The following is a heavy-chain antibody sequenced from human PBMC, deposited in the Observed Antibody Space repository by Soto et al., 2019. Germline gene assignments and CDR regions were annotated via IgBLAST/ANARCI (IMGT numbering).Heavy chain of an antibody. V-gene: IGHV6-1*01. Sequence: QVQLQQSGPGLVKPSQTLLLTCDISGDSVSSNTAGWNWVRQSPSRGLEWLGRTYYRSKLYYDYALSVRSRITINPDTSKNQYSLQLNSVTPEDTAVYYCARGEQYSGRIFDYWGQGTLVTVSS. CDR2: TYYRSKLYY. CDR3: ARGEQYSGRIFDY. D-gene: IGHD1-26*01. CDR1: GDSVSSNTAG. J-gene: IGHJ4*01.